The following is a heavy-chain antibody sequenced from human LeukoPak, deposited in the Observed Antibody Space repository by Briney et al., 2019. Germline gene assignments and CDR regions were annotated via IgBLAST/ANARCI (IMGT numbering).Heavy chain of an antibody. V-gene: IGHV4-34*01. CDR3: ARGRGVKYNSDRIYSFDY. Sequence: PSETLSLTCAVYAESFSDYYWSWIRQPPGKGLEWIGEINHSGNTNYNPSLKTRVTISIDTSNNQFSLKLSSVTAADTAVYYCARGRGVKYNSDRIYSFDYWGQGTLVTVSS. CDR2: INHSGNT. J-gene: IGHJ4*02. D-gene: IGHD1-1*01. CDR1: AESFSDYY.